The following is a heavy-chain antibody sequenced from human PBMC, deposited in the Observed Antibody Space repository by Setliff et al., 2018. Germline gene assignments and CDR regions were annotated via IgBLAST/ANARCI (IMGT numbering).Heavy chain of an antibody. J-gene: IGHJ3*02. Sequence: ASVKVSCKASGYTFISHGISWVRQAPGQGLEWMGWISAYNGNTNYAQKLQGRVTMTTDTSTSTAYMELRSLRSGDTAVYYCARVLFHCSSTSCYLDAFDIWGQGTMVTVSS. D-gene: IGHD2-2*01. V-gene: IGHV1-18*01. CDR3: ARVLFHCSSTSCYLDAFDI. CDR2: ISAYNGNT. CDR1: GYTFISHG.